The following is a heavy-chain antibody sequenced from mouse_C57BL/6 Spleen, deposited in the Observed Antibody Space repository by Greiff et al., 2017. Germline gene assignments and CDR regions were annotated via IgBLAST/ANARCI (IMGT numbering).Heavy chain of an antibody. D-gene: IGHD1-1*01. CDR1: GYAFSSYW. CDR2: IYPGDGDT. J-gene: IGHJ4*01. CDR3: VFGSRRYYAMDY. V-gene: IGHV1-80*01. Sequence: VQLQQSGAELVKPGASVRISCKASGYAFSSYWMNWVKQRPGQGLEWIGQIYPGDGDTNYNGKFKGKATLTADKSSSTAYMQLSSLTSEDSGVYCCVFGSRRYYAMDYWGQGTSVTVSS.